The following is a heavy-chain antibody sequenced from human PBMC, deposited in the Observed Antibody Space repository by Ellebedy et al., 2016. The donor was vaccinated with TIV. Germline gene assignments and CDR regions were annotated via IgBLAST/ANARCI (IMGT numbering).Heavy chain of an antibody. D-gene: IGHD3-16*01. Sequence: SETLSLTCTVSGGSISSSSYYWGWIRQSPGKGLEWIGTVYYGGNTYYNPSLQSRLRISVDKSMNRFSLELKSVTAADTAIYYCARNVLIFTFDKWYSDLWGRGTLVTVTS. CDR2: VYYGGNT. CDR3: ARNVLIFTFDKWYSDL. CDR1: GGSISSSSYY. J-gene: IGHJ2*01. V-gene: IGHV4-39*01.